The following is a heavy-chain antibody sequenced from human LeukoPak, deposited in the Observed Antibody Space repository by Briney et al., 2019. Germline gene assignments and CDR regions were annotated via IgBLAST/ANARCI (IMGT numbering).Heavy chain of an antibody. V-gene: IGHV3-23*01. Sequence: GGSLRLSCAASGFTFSSYWMSWVRQAPGKGLEWVSTISGSGATTYYADSVKGRFTISRDNSKNTLYLQMNSLRAEDTAVYYCAKGSTARGGNYWYMDVWGKGTTVTVSS. D-gene: IGHD6-6*01. CDR1: GFTFSSYW. J-gene: IGHJ6*03. CDR3: AKGSTARGGNYWYMDV. CDR2: ISGSGATT.